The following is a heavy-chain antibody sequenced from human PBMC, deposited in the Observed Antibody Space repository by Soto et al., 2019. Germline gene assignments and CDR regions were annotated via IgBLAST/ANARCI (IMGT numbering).Heavy chain of an antibody. CDR1: GFTFISYA. CDR2: ISYDGSNK. V-gene: IGHV3-30-3*01. D-gene: IGHD5-12*01. J-gene: IGHJ4*02. Sequence: GGSLRLSCAASGFTFISYAMHWVRQAPGKGLEWVAVISYDGSNKYYADSVKGRFTISRDNSKNTLYLQMNSLRAEDTAVYYCARDRRWLQNYFDYWGQGTLVTVSS. CDR3: ARDRRWLQNYFDY.